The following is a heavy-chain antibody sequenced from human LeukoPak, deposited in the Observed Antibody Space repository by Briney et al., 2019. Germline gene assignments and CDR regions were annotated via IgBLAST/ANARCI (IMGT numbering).Heavy chain of an antibody. J-gene: IGHJ5*02. V-gene: IGHV3-74*01. CDR2: INSDGTIT. CDR1: EFTFSRYC. D-gene: IGHD3-22*01. CDR3: ARDPYYDSSGYYTKNWFDP. Sequence: GGSLRLSCAAAEFTFSRYCMQWVRQAPGKGLVCVPSINSDGTITNYADSVKGRFTISRDSAKNSLYLQMNSLRAEDTAVYYCARDPYYDSSGYYTKNWFDPWGQGTLVTVSS.